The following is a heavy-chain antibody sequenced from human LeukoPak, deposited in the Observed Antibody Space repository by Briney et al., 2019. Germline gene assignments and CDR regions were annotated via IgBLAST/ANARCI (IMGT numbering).Heavy chain of an antibody. Sequence: PSETRSLTCTVSGGSISSHYWSWIRQPPGRGLEWIGYISYIGSPNYNPSLKSRVTISVDTSKNQFSLKLSSVTAADTAVYFCARDPPTVTKGLDIWGQGTMVTVSS. V-gene: IGHV4-59*11. CDR1: GGSISSHY. CDR2: ISYIGSP. CDR3: ARDPPTVTKGLDI. D-gene: IGHD4-17*01. J-gene: IGHJ3*02.